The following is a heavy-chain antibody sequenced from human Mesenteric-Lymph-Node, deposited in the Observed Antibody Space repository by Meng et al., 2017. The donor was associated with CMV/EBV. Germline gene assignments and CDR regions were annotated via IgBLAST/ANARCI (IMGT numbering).Heavy chain of an antibody. D-gene: IGHD3-10*01. CDR3: ARDHLWFGELLDY. CDR2: IYYSGST. CDR1: GGSISSYY. V-gene: IGHV4-59*01. Sequence: GSLRLSCTVSGGSISSYYWSWIRQPPGKGLEWIGYIYYSGSTNHNPSLKSRVTISVDTSKNQFSLKLSSVTAADTALYYCARDHLWFGELLDYWGQGTLVTVSS. J-gene: IGHJ4*02.